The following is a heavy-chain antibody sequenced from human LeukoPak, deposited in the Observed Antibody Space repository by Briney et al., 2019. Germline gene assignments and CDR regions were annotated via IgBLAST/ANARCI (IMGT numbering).Heavy chain of an antibody. CDR3: AYGKYYFDY. J-gene: IGHJ4*02. CDR1: GYRFTSNW. Sequence: GESLKISCKGSGYRFTSNWIAWVRQMPGKGLEWMGIIYPGDSDTRYSPSFQGQVTISADKPISTAYLQWSSLRASDTAIYFCAYGKYYFDYWGQGTLVTVSS. CDR2: IYPGDSDT. D-gene: IGHD3-16*01. V-gene: IGHV5-51*04.